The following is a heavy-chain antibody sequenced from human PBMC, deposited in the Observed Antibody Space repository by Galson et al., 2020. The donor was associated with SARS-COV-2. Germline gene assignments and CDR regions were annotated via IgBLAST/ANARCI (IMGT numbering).Heavy chain of an antibody. Sequence: TSEPLSLTCTVSGDSISNNYWNWIRQPAGKGLEWIGRMYIRGSTNYNPSLRSRVTMSLDTSKNQFSLKLNSVTAADTAVYYCARDENYGLFDYWGQGTLGTVSA. V-gene: IGHV4-4*07. CDR2: MYIRGST. CDR1: GDSISNNY. CDR3: ARDENYGLFDY. D-gene: IGHD1-7*01. J-gene: IGHJ4*02.